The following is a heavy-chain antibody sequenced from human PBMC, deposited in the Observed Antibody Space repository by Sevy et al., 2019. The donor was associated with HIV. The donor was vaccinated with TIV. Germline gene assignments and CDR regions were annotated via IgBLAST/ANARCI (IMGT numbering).Heavy chain of an antibody. Sequence: GGSLRLSCAASGFTFFSHVMNWVRQAPGKGLEWVSGLSGSGGTTYYADSVKGRFSISRDNSKNKLYLQMSSLRIEDTAVYYCGTGTTDSSISWVFDVWGQGTMVTVSS. D-gene: IGHD6-13*01. CDR1: GFTFFSHV. V-gene: IGHV3-23*01. CDR2: LSGSGGTT. J-gene: IGHJ3*01. CDR3: GTGTTDSSISWVFDV.